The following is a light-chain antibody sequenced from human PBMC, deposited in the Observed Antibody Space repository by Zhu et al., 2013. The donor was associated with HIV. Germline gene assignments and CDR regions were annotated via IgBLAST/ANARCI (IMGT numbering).Light chain of an antibody. CDR3: QVWDTYSDHYV. J-gene: IGLJ1*01. Sequence: SYELTQPPSVSVAPGKTARLTCGGNNIGSRSVHWYQQKPSQAPVLVVYDDNDRPSGIPERFSGSNSGNTATLTIGGVEAGDEADYYCQVWDTYSDHYVFGTGTQVTVL. CDR1: NIGSRS. V-gene: IGLV3-21*03. CDR2: DDN.